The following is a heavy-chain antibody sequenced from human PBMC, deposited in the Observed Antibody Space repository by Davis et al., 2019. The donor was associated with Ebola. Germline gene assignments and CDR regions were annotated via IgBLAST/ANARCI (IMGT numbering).Heavy chain of an antibody. CDR3: ARVRLKYSYLYWSFDY. D-gene: IGHD5-18*01. CDR1: GYTFTSYY. CDR2: FNPNSGGS. J-gene: IGHJ4*02. Sequence: ASVKVSCKASGYTFTSYYIHWVRQAPGQGLEWMGWFNPNSGGSIHAQKFQDRVTMTRDTSVSTAYMELTSLTLDDTAVYYCARVRLKYSYLYWSFDYWGQGTLVTVST. V-gene: IGHV1-2*02.